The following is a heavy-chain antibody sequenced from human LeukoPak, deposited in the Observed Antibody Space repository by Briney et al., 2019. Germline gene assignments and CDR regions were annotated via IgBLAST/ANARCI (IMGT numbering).Heavy chain of an antibody. CDR3: ARHGHSGSYCGMDV. Sequence: SETLSLTCTVSGGSISSYYWSWIRQPPGKGLEWIGYIYYSGSTNYNPSLKSRVTISVDTSKNQFSLKLSSVTAADTAVYYCARHGHSGSYCGMDVWGQGTTVTVSS. CDR1: GGSISSYY. J-gene: IGHJ6*02. D-gene: IGHD1-26*01. V-gene: IGHV4-59*08. CDR2: IYYSGST.